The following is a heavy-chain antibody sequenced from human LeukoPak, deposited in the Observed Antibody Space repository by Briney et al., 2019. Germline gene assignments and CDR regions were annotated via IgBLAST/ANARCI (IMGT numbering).Heavy chain of an antibody. Sequence: KPSETLSLTCTVSGGSISSYYWSWIRQPAGKGLEWIGRIYTSGSTNYNPSLKSRVTMSVDTSKNQFSLKLSSVTAADTAVYYCARAGTVTTVWPYYFDYWGQGTLVTVSS. CDR3: ARAGTVTTVWPYYFDY. CDR2: IYTSGST. CDR1: GGSISSYY. J-gene: IGHJ4*02. D-gene: IGHD4-17*01. V-gene: IGHV4-4*07.